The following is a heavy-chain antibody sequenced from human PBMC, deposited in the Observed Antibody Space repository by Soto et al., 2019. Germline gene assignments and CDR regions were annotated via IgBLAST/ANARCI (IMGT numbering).Heavy chain of an antibody. J-gene: IGHJ4*02. CDR3: AKDDTIFGVVIPPIDY. CDR1: GFTFSSYA. D-gene: IGHD3-3*01. V-gene: IGHV3-23*01. CDR2: ISGSGGST. Sequence: GGSLRLSCAASGFTFSSYAMSWVRQAPGKGLEWVSAISGSGGSTYYADSVKGRFTISRDNSKNTLYLQMNSLRAEDTAVYYCAKDDTIFGVVIPPIDYWGQGTLVTVSS.